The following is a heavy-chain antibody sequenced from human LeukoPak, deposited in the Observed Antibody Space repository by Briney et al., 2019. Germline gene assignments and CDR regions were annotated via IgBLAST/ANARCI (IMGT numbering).Heavy chain of an antibody. V-gene: IGHV3-30*18. D-gene: IGHD6-13*01. J-gene: IGHJ4*02. CDR1: GFTFSSHG. CDR2: ISYDGSNK. Sequence: GRSLRLSCVASGFTFSSHGMHWVRQAPGKGLEWVAVISYDGSNKYYADSVKGRFTISRDNSKNTLYLQMNSLRAEDTAVYYCAKAPIAAAGIYYFDYWGQGTLVTVSS. CDR3: AKAPIAAAGIYYFDY.